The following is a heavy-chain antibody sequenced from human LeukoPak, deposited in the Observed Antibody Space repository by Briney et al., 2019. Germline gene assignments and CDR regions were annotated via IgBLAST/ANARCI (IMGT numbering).Heavy chain of an antibody. Sequence: GESLKISCKGSGYSFTTYWIGWVRQMPRKGLELMGIIYPGDSDTRYSPFFQGQVTISADKSISTAYLQWSSLKASDTAIYYCARRAAGTDYWGQGTLVTVSS. CDR1: GYSFTTYW. V-gene: IGHV5-51*01. D-gene: IGHD6-13*01. J-gene: IGHJ4*02. CDR3: ARRAAGTDY. CDR2: IYPGDSDT.